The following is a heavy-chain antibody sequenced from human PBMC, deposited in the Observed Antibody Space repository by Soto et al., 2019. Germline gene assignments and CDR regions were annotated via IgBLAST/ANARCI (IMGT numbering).Heavy chain of an antibody. Sequence: ASVKVSCKASGYTFTSYGSSWVRQAPGQGLEWMGWISAYNGNTNYAQKLQGRVTMTTDTSTSTAYMELRSLRSDDTAVYYCASYGEDYYYYGMDVWGQGTTVTVSS. J-gene: IGHJ6*02. CDR1: GYTFTSYG. D-gene: IGHD3-10*01. CDR2: ISAYNGNT. V-gene: IGHV1-18*01. CDR3: ASYGEDYYYYGMDV.